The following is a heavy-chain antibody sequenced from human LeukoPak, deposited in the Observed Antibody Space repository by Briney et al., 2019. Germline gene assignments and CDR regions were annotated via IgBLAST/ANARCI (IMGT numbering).Heavy chain of an antibody. J-gene: IGHJ4*02. V-gene: IGHV4-31*03. D-gene: IGHD1-14*01. CDR2: IYYSGST. CDR1: GGSISSGGYY. Sequence: MPSETLSLTCTVSGGSISSGGYYWSWIRQHPGKGLEWIGYIYYSGSTDYNPSLKSRVTISLDTSKNHFSLKVRSVTAADTAVYYCARDRYGNYFDYWSQGTLVTVSS. CDR3: ARDRYGNYFDY.